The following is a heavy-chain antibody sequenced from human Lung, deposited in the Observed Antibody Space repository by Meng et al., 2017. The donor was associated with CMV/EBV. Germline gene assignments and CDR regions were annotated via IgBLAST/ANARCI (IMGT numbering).Heavy chain of an antibody. Sequence: GGSXRLXCAASGFTFSDYYMSWIRQAPGKGLEWVSYISSSGSTIYYADSVKGRFTISRDNAKNSLYLQMNSLRAEDTAVYYCARDKAYDFWSGHYYYGMDVWGQGTTVTVSS. CDR1: GFTFSDYY. V-gene: IGHV3-11*01. CDR2: ISSSGSTI. CDR3: ARDKAYDFWSGHYYYGMDV. D-gene: IGHD3-3*01. J-gene: IGHJ6*02.